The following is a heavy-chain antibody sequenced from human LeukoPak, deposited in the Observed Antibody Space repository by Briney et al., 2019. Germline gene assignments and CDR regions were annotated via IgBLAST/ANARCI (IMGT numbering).Heavy chain of an antibody. Sequence: ASVKVSCKASGYTFTSYDINWVRQATGQGLEWMGWMNPNSGNTGYAQKFQGRVTMTRNTSISTAYMELSSLRSEDTAVYYCARKAAAWTKYYYYYYMDVWGKGTTVTISS. CDR1: GYTFTSYD. CDR3: ARKAAAWTKYYYYYYMDV. J-gene: IGHJ6*03. D-gene: IGHD6-13*01. CDR2: MNPNSGNT. V-gene: IGHV1-8*01.